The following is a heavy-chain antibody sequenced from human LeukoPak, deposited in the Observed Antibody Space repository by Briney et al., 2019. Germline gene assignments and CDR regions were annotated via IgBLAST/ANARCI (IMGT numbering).Heavy chain of an antibody. CDR2: ITSSSSTI. CDR1: GFTFSSYK. D-gene: IGHD6-6*01. Sequence: GGSLRLSCAASGFTFSSYKMNWVRQAPGKGLEWVSYITSSSSTIYYADSVKGRFTISRDNAKNSLYLQMNSLRDEDTAVYYCAGEYSSSSGSVSDYWGQGTLVTVSS. V-gene: IGHV3-48*02. CDR3: AGEYSSSSGSVSDY. J-gene: IGHJ4*02.